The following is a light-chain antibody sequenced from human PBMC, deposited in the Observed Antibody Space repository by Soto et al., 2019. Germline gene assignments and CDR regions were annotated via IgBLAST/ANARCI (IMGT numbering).Light chain of an antibody. V-gene: IGKV1-5*01. CDR3: QQRSNWPPLT. J-gene: IGKJ4*01. Sequence: DFQMTQSPSTLSASVGDRVTTTCRASQSISSWLAWYQQKPGKAPKLLIYDASNRATGIPARFSGSGSGTDFTLTISSLEPEDFAVYYCQQRSNWPPLTFGGGTKVDIK. CDR1: QSISSW. CDR2: DAS.